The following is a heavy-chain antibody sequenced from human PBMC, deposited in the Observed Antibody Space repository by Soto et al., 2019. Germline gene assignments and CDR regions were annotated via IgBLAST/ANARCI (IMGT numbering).Heavy chain of an antibody. CDR1: GFTFSNYG. CDR2: IWYEGSNK. J-gene: IGHJ5*02. CDR3: ARDDYSNSIFDP. V-gene: IGHV3-33*01. Sequence: GGSLRLSCASSGFTFSNYGMHWVRQAPGKGLEWVAVIWYEGSNKYYADSVKGRFTISRDNSKNTLYLQMNSLRAEDTAVYYCARDDYSNSIFDPWGQGTLVTVSS. D-gene: IGHD4-4*01.